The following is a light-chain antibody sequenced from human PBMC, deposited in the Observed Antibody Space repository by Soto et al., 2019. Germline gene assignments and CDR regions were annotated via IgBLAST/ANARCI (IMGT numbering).Light chain of an antibody. Sequence: EMVMTQSRATLSVSPGETATLSCRPSQSVSNNVAWYQQKPGQAPRLLILGASTRATGIPARFSGSGSGTEFTLTISSLQSEDFAVYYCQQYHNWWTFGQGTKVDIK. V-gene: IGKV3-15*01. CDR1: QSVSNN. J-gene: IGKJ1*01. CDR3: QQYHNWWT. CDR2: GAS.